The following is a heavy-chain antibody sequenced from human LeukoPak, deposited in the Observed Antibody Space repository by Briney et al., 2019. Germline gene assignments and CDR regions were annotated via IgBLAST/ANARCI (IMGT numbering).Heavy chain of an antibody. Sequence: PSETLSLTCTVSGGSISSSSYYWGWIRQPPGKGLEWIGSIYYSGSTYYNPSLKSRVTISVDTSKNQFSLKLSSVTAADTAVYYCARDYYGSGRDYWGQGTLVTVSS. CDR3: ARDYYGSGRDY. V-gene: IGHV4-39*07. CDR1: GGSISSSSYY. D-gene: IGHD3-10*01. J-gene: IGHJ4*02. CDR2: IYYSGST.